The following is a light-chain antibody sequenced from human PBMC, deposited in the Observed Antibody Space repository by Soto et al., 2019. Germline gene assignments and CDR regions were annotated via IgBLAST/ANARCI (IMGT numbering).Light chain of an antibody. J-gene: IGLJ1*01. CDR3: TSYTISDTYV. CDR1: SSDVGGYNY. V-gene: IGLV2-14*01. CDR2: DVS. Sequence: QSVLTQPASVSGSPGQSITISCTGTSSDVGGYNYVSWYQQHPGKAPKFMIYDVSNRPSGVSNRFSGSKSGNTASLTISGLQADDEADYYCTSYTISDTYVFGTGTKVTVL.